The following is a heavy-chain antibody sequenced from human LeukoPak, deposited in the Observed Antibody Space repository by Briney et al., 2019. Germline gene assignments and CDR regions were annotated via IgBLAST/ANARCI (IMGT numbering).Heavy chain of an antibody. J-gene: IGHJ4*02. V-gene: IGHV4-4*07. D-gene: IGHD4-23*01. CDR2: IYTSGST. CDR1: GGSISSYY. CDR3: ASYGGNPRAFDY. Sequence: SETLSLTCTVSGGSISSYYWSWIRQPAGKGLEWIGRIYTSGSTYSNPSLNSRDTISVDTSKNQFSLKLSSVTAADTAVYYCASYGGNPRAFDYWGQGTLVTVPS.